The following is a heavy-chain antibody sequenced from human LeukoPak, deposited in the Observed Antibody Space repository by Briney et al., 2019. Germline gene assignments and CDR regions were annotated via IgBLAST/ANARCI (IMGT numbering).Heavy chain of an antibody. Sequence: PSETLSLTCTVSGGSISSYYWSWIRQPAGKGLEWIGRIYTSGSTNYNPSLKSRVTMSVDTSKNQFSLKLSSVTAADTAVYYCARFLARPGYYGMDVWGQGTTVTVSS. CDR2: IYTSGST. CDR3: ARFLARPGYYGMDV. D-gene: IGHD6-6*01. V-gene: IGHV4-4*07. J-gene: IGHJ6*02. CDR1: GGSISSYY.